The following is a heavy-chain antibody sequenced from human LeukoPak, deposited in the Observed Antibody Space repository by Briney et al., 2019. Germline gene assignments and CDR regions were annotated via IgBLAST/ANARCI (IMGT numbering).Heavy chain of an antibody. Sequence: GAAVKVSCKASGYTFTSYGISWVRQAPGQGLEWMGWISAYNGNRDYAQKLQGRVTMTTDTSTSTAYMELRSLRSDDTAVYYCTIVPAAMQAYYFDYWGQGTLVTVSS. CDR1: GYTFTSYG. V-gene: IGHV1-18*01. J-gene: IGHJ4*02. CDR3: TIVPAAMQAYYFDY. CDR2: ISAYNGNR. D-gene: IGHD2-2*01.